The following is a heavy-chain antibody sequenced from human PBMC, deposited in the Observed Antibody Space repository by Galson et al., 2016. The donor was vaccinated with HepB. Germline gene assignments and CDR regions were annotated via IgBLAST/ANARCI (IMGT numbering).Heavy chain of an antibody. Sequence: SLRLSCAASGFTFSSYGIHWVRQAPGKGLEWVALIWYDGTNEYYADSVKGRFTISRDNFKNTLYLQMNSLRAEETAVYYCAKDIGYCSGGTCPNDAFDIWGQGTMVTVSS. CDR1: GFTFSSYG. D-gene: IGHD2-15*01. CDR3: AKDIGYCSGGTCPNDAFDI. CDR2: IWYDGTNE. J-gene: IGHJ3*02. V-gene: IGHV3-33*06.